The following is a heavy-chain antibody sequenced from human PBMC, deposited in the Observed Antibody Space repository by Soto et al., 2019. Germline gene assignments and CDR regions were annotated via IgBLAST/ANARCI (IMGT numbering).Heavy chain of an antibody. V-gene: IGHV3-48*02. Sequence: GGSLRLSCAASGFTFSSCSMNWVRQAPGKGLERVSYISSSSSTIYYAASVKGRFTISRDNANNSLSLQMTSLRDGETAVHYCARAKVVTATDFWGQGTLVTVSS. D-gene: IGHD2-21*02. J-gene: IGHJ4*02. CDR2: ISSSSSTI. CDR3: ARAKVVTATDF. CDR1: GFTFSSCS.